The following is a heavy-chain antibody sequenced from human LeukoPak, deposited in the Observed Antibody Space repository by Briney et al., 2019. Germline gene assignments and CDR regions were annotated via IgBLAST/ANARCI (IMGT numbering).Heavy chain of an antibody. Sequence: SETLSLTCTVSGVSISSYYWSWIRQPPGKGLEWIGYVHYSGTTNYNPSLKSRVTISVDTSKNQFSLKLSSVTAADTAVYYCARAVHDGAFDIWGQGTMVTVSS. J-gene: IGHJ3*02. CDR3: ARAVHDGAFDI. V-gene: IGHV4-59*01. CDR1: GVSISSYY. D-gene: IGHD1-1*01. CDR2: VHYSGTT.